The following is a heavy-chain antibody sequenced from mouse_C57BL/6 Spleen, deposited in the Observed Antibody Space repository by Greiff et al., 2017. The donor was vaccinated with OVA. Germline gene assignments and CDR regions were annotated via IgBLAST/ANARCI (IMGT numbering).Heavy chain of an antibody. J-gene: IGHJ2*01. CDR1: GYSITSGYD. Sequence: EVHLVESGPGMVKPSQSLSLTCTVTGYSITSGYDWHWIRHFPGNKLEWMGYISYSGSTNYNPSLKSRISITHDTSKNPFFLKLNSVTTEDTATYYCARANYYGSFDYWGQGTTLTVSS. CDR2: ISYSGST. V-gene: IGHV3-1*01. CDR3: ARANYYGSFDY. D-gene: IGHD1-1*01.